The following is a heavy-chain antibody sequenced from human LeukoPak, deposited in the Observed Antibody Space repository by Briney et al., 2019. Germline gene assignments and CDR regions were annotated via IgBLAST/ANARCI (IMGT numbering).Heavy chain of an antibody. J-gene: IGHJ3*02. Sequence: PGGSLRLSCAASGFTFSSYWMSWVRQAPGKGLEWVANIKQDGSEKYYVDSVKGRFTTSRDNAKNSLYLQMNSLGAEDTAFYYCASDRRSDSSGYAFDIWGQGTMVTVSS. CDR1: GFTFSSYW. V-gene: IGHV3-7*03. CDR2: IKQDGSEK. D-gene: IGHD3-22*01. CDR3: ASDRRSDSSGYAFDI.